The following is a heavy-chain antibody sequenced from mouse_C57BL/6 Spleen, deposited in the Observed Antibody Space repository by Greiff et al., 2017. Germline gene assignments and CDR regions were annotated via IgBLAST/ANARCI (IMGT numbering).Heavy chain of an antibody. D-gene: IGHD1-1*01. CDR2: IYPGSGST. CDR3: ARHYGSRGAMDY. Sequence: QVQLQQPGAELVKPGASVKMSCKASGYTFTSYWITWVKQRPGQGLEWIGDIYPGSGSTNYNEKFKSKATLTVDTSSSTAYMQLSSLTSEDSAVYYGARHYGSRGAMDYWGQGTSVTVSS. V-gene: IGHV1-55*01. CDR1: GYTFTSYW. J-gene: IGHJ4*01.